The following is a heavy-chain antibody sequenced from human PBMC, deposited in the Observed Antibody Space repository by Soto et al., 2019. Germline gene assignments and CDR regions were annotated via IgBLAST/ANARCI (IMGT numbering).Heavy chain of an antibody. D-gene: IGHD5-12*01. CDR3: AKDAGVGYSGYDYLDY. CDR1: GFTFSSYA. Sequence: EVQLLESGGGLVQPGGSLRLSCAASGFTFSSYAMSWVRQAPGKGLEWVSAIGGSGGSTYYADSVQGRFTISRDNSKNTLYLQMNSLRAEDTAVYYCAKDAGVGYSGYDYLDYWGQGTLVTVSS. V-gene: IGHV3-23*01. CDR2: IGGSGGST. J-gene: IGHJ4*02.